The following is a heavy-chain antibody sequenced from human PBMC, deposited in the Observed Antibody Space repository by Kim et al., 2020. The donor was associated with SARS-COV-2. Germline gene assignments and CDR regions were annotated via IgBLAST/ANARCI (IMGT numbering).Heavy chain of an antibody. D-gene: IGHD5-12*01. CDR3: AIGVKMATILSTGMDV. CDR1: GFTFSSYS. Sequence: GGSLRLSCAASGFTFSSYSMNWVRQAPGKGLEWVSYISSSSSTIYYADSVKGRFTISRDNAKNSLYLQMNSLRDEDTAVYYCAIGVKMATILSTGMDVWGQGTTVTVSS. J-gene: IGHJ6*02. CDR2: ISSSSSTI. V-gene: IGHV3-48*02.